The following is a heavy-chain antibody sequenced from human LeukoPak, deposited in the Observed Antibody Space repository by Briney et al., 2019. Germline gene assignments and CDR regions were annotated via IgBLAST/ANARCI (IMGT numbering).Heavy chain of an antibody. V-gene: IGHV3-23*01. J-gene: IGHJ3*02. CDR2: ISFIIST. Sequence: PGGSLRLSCAASGFNFSSFGVNWVRQGPRKGLEWVSGISFIISTWSADSVKGRFTISRDNSKNTVYLQMNSLRDDDTAVYYCAKGTSSLNYDAFDIWGQGTLVTASS. CDR1: GFNFSSFG. D-gene: IGHD6-19*01. CDR3: AKGTSSLNYDAFDI.